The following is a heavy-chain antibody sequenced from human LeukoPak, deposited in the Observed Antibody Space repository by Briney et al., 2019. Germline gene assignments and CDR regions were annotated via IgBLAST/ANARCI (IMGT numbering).Heavy chain of an antibody. V-gene: IGHV3-53*01. CDR2: IYSGGST. CDR3: ARDRAYSGSYYHDY. D-gene: IGHD1-26*01. J-gene: IGHJ4*02. Sequence: TSGTLSLTCAVSGGSISSSNWWSWVRQPPGKGLEWVSIIYSGGSTYYADSVKGRFTISRDNSMNTLYLQMNSLRAEDTAVYYCARDRAYSGSYYHDYWGQGTLVTVSS. CDR1: GGSISSSNW.